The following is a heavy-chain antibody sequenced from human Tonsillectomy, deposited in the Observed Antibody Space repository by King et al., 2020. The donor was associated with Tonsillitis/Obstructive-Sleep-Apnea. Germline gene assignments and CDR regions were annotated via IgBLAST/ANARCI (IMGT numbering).Heavy chain of an antibody. CDR3: ARVLAMTDAYFDY. Sequence: QLVQSGAEVKKPGASVKVSCKASGYIFTTYGMSWVRQAPEQGLEWMGWISAYNGNTNYTQKFQGRVTMTTDTSTSTAYMEVRSLRSDDTAVYYCARVLAMTDAYFDYWGQGTLVTVSS. CDR1: GYIFTTYG. J-gene: IGHJ4*02. V-gene: IGHV1-18*01. D-gene: IGHD3-3*02. CDR2: ISAYNGNT.